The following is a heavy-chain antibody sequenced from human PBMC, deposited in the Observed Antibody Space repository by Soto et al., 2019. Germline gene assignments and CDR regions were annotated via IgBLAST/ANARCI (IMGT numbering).Heavy chain of an antibody. CDR1: GFIVSSNQ. CDR3: VRGPSDHKLRLVEWPYGDY. J-gene: IGHJ4*02. D-gene: IGHD3-3*01. V-gene: IGHV3-53*01. Sequence: GGSLRLSCVASGFIVSSNQMSWVRQAPGKWLEWVSVIYSGHTTYYADSVEGRFTISRDDSKNTLYLQMNSLRVEDTAVYYCVRGPSDHKLRLVEWPYGDYWGQGXLVTVYS. CDR2: IYSGHTT.